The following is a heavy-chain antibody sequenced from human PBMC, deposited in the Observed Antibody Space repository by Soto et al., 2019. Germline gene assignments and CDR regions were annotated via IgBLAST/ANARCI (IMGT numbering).Heavy chain of an antibody. CDR2: INPSGGST. D-gene: IGHD6-19*01. V-gene: IGHV1-46*01. Sequence: QVQLVQSGAEVKKPGASVKVSCKASGYTFTSYYIHWVRQAPGQGLEWMGIINPSGGSTSYAQKFQGRAPMTRDTSTSTVYMELSSLRSEDTAMYYCARGSVAGRRFDYWGQGTLVTVSS. CDR1: GYTFTSYY. CDR3: ARGSVAGRRFDY. J-gene: IGHJ4*02.